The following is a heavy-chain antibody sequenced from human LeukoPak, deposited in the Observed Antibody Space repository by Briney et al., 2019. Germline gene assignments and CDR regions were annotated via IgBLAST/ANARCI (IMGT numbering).Heavy chain of an antibody. Sequence: SETLSLTCAVYGGSFSGYYWSWIRQPPGKGLEWIGEINHSGSTNYNPSLKSRVTISVDTSKNQVSLKLSSVTAADTAVYYCAGALRYSSPDYWGQGTLVTVSS. J-gene: IGHJ4*02. CDR1: GGSFSGYY. D-gene: IGHD6-19*01. CDR2: INHSGST. CDR3: AGALRYSSPDY. V-gene: IGHV4-34*01.